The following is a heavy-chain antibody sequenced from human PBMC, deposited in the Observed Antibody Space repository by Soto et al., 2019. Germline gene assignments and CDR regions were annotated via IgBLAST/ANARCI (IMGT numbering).Heavy chain of an antibody. Sequence: SVKVSCKASGGTFSSYAISWVRQAPGQGLEWMGGIIPIFGTANYAQKFQGRVTITADESTSTAYMELSSLRSEDTAVYYCAREGYYYDSTDLGYWGQGTLVTVSS. CDR2: IIPIFGTA. D-gene: IGHD3-22*01. V-gene: IGHV1-69*13. CDR3: AREGYYYDSTDLGY. J-gene: IGHJ4*02. CDR1: GGTFSSYA.